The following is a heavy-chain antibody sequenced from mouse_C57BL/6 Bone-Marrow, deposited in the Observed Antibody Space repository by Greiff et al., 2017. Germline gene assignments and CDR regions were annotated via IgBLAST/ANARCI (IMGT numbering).Heavy chain of an antibody. Sequence: QVQLQQSGAELARPGASVKLSCKASGYTFTSYGISWVKQRTGQGLEWIGEIYPRSGNTYYNEKFKGKATLTADKSSSTAYMELRSLASEDSAVYFCARPTVVGRFDYWGQGTTLTVSS. CDR1: GYTFTSYG. D-gene: IGHD1-1*01. J-gene: IGHJ2*01. V-gene: IGHV1-81*01. CDR3: ARPTVVGRFDY. CDR2: IYPRSGNT.